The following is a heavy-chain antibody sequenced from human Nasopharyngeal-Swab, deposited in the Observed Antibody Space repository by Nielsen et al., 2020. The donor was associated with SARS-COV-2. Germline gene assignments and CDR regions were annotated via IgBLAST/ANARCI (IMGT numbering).Heavy chain of an antibody. CDR2: ISYDGSNK. D-gene: IGHD3-22*01. Sequence: GESLKISCAASGFTFSSYAMHWVRQAPGKGLEWVAVISYDGSNKYYADSVKGRFTISRDNSKNTLYLQMNSLRAEDTAVYYCAREYYDSSGYYGGWYFDLWGRGTLVTVSS. J-gene: IGHJ2*01. CDR3: AREYYDSSGYYGGWYFDL. CDR1: GFTFSSYA. V-gene: IGHV3-30-3*01.